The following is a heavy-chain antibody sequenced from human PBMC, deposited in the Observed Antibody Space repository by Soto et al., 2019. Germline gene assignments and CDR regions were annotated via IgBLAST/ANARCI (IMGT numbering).Heavy chain of an antibody. CDR3: AREQLQVVIPDY. CDR1: GFTFSSYW. CDR2: IKQDGSEK. Sequence: EVQLVESGGGLVQPGGSLRLSCAASGFTFSSYWMNWVRQPPGKGLEGVANIKQDGSEKYYVDSVKGRFTISRDNTKNSLYLQMNSLRAEDTAVYYCAREQLQVVIPDYWGQGTLVTVSS. J-gene: IGHJ4*02. D-gene: IGHD6-13*01. V-gene: IGHV3-7*01.